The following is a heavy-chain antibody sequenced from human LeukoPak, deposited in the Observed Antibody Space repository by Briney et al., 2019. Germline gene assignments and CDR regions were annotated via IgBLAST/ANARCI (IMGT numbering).Heavy chain of an antibody. CDR3: ARGDPHYDFWSGYYRRGMGYNWFDP. CDR2: INHSGST. D-gene: IGHD3-3*01. CDR1: GGSFSVYY. Sequence: SETLSLTCAVCGGSFSVYYWSWIRQPPGKGLEWIGEINHSGSTNYNPSLKSRVTISVDTSKNQFSLKLSSVTAADTAVYYCARGDPHYDFWSGYYRRGMGYNWFDPWGQGTLVTVSS. V-gene: IGHV4-34*01. J-gene: IGHJ5*02.